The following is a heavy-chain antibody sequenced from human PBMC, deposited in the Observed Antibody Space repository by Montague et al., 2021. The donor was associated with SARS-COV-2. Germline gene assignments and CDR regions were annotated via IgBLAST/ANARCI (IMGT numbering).Heavy chain of an antibody. CDR3: AGRGVRYSSSWYSYWFDP. Sequence: SETLSLTCTVSGGSISSSSYYWGWIRQPPGKGLEWIGNIYYSGSTYYNPSLKSRVTISVDTSKNQFSLKLSSVTAADTAVYYCAGRGVRYSSSWYSYWFDPGGQGTLVTVSS. V-gene: IGHV4-39*01. CDR2: IYYSGST. D-gene: IGHD6-13*01. J-gene: IGHJ5*02. CDR1: GGSISSSSYY.